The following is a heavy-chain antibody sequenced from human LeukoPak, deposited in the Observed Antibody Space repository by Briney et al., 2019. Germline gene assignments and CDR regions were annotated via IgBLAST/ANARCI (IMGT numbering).Heavy chain of an antibody. Sequence: GGSLRLSCAASGFTFSSYGMHWVRQAPGKGLGWVAVIWYDGSNKYYADSVKGRFTISRDNSKNTLYLQMNSLRAEDTAVYYCARDYNGALDYWGQGTLVTVSS. V-gene: IGHV3-33*01. CDR2: IWYDGSNK. CDR1: GFTFSSYG. CDR3: ARDYNGALDY. J-gene: IGHJ4*02. D-gene: IGHD3-10*01.